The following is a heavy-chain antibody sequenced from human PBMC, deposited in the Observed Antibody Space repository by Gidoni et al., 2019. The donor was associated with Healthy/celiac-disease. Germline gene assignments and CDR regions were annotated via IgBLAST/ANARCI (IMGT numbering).Heavy chain of an antibody. J-gene: IGHJ4*02. CDR2: ISGSGGST. V-gene: IGHV3-23*01. CDR1: AFTFSSYA. CDR3: ANLDVDTAFEFDY. Sequence: EVQLLASGGGLVQPGGSLRLPCAASAFTFSSYAMSWARQAPGKGLEWVSAISGSGGSTYYADSVKGRFTISRDNSKNTLYLQMNSLRAEDTAVYYCANLDVDTAFEFDYWGQGTLVTVSS. D-gene: IGHD5-18*01.